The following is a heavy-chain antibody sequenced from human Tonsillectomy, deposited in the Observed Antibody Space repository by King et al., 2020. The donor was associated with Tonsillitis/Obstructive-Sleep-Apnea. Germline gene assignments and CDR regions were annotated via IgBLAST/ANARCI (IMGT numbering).Heavy chain of an antibody. CDR2: IYYTGST. V-gene: IGHV4-59*08. CDR1: GGSISSYY. J-gene: IGHJ6*03. D-gene: IGHD2-2*01. Sequence: QLQESGPGLVKPSETLSLTCTVSGGSISSYYWSWIRQPPGKGLEWIGYIYYTGSTNYNPSLKSRVAISIDTSKNQFSLKLSSVTAADTAVYYCARRILVPAAGRSYSQDYYMDVWGKGTTVTVSS. CDR3: ARRILVPAAGRSYSQDYYMDV.